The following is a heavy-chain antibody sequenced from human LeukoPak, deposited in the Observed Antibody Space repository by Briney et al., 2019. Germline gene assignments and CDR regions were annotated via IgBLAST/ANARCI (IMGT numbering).Heavy chain of an antibody. D-gene: IGHD2-15*01. V-gene: IGHV3-23*01. CDR3: AKEGRPNSGGGYFDY. J-gene: IGHJ4*02. CDR2: LSESGGLT. CDR1: GFTFSIYA. Sequence: GGSLRLSSAASGFTFSIYAVGWVRQAPGEGLEWVSTLSESGGLTYYADSVKGRFTISRDNSKNTLYLQMNSLRAEDTAVYYCAKEGRPNSGGGYFDYWGQGTLVTVSS.